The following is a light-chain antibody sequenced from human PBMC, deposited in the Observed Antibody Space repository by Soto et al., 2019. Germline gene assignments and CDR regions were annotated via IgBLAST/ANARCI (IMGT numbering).Light chain of an antibody. CDR1: RSVNNNY. J-gene: IGKJ1*01. Sequence: EIVLTQSPGTLSLSPGERATLSCRASRSVNNNYLAWYQQKPGQAPRLLIFGASSRATGIPDRFIGSGSGTEFILTISRLEPDDFEIYHCHPHGGSHETLGHGTKVDLK. V-gene: IGKV3-20*01. CDR2: GAS. CDR3: HPHGGSHET.